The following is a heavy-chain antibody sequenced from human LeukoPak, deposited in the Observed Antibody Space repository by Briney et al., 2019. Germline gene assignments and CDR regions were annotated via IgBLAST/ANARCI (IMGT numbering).Heavy chain of an antibody. J-gene: IGHJ6*03. CDR2: ISSSSSTI. V-gene: IGHV3-48*01. Sequence: GGSLRLSCAASGFTSITYSMNWVSQAPGKGLEWVSYISSSSSTIYYADSVKGRFTISRDNAKNSLYLQMNSLRAEDTAVYYCAILDSSGWYDYHYYYMDVWGKGTTVTVSS. CDR3: AILDSSGWYDYHYYYMDV. D-gene: IGHD6-19*01. CDR1: GFTSITYS.